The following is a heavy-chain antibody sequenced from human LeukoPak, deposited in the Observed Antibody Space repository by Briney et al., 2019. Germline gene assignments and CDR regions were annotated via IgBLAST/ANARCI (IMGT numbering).Heavy chain of an antibody. CDR3: TKGVSSSWRTSFDF. CDR2: VSVSGSST. J-gene: IGHJ4*02. D-gene: IGHD6-13*01. V-gene: IGHV3-23*01. CDR1: GFTFSSYW. Sequence: GGSLTLSCAASGFTFSSYWMHWVRQAPGKGLEWVSTVSVSGSSTYYADSVKGRFTISRDNSKNSVSLQMNSLRAEDTAVYYCTKGVSSSWRTSFDFWGQGTLVTVSS.